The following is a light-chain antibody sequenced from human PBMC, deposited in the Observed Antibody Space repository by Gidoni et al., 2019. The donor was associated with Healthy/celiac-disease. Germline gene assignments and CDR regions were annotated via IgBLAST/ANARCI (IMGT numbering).Light chain of an antibody. CDR2: AAS. V-gene: IGKV1-39*01. J-gene: IGKJ4*01. CDR3: QQSDSTPLT. Sequence: DIQITQSPSSLSASVGDRVTITFRESQSISSYLNWYQQKPGKAPKLRIYAASSLQSGVPSRLSGSGSGTDVNVNISSRQPEDLATYYGQQSDSTPLTCXGXTKVEIK. CDR1: QSISSY.